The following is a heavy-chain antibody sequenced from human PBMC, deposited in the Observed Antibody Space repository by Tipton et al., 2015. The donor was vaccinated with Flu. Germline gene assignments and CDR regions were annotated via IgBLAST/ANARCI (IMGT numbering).Heavy chain of an antibody. CDR3: VRGGLLWFGELSPGYFDY. D-gene: IGHD3-10*01. CDR1: GGSISSGGYS. V-gene: IGHV4-30-2*01. CDR2: IYHSGST. Sequence: LRLSCAVSGGSISSGGYSWSWIRQPPGKGLEWIGYIYHSGSTYYNPSLKSRVTISVDRSKNQFSLKLSSVTAADTAVYYCVRGGLLWFGELSPGYFDYWGQGTLVTVSS. J-gene: IGHJ4*02.